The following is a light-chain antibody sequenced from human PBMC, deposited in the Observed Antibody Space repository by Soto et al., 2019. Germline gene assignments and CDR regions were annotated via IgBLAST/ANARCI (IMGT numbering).Light chain of an antibody. CDR1: SSDVGGYKY. CDR3: SSFPSAHTYV. Sequence: HSVLTQPGSVSGSPGQSITISCTGTSSDVGGYKYVSWYQQHPGKAPKLIIYEVTNRPSGVSNRFSGSKSGNTASLTISGLQDEDEATYYWSSFPSAHTYVLGTGTKVTV. CDR2: EVT. V-gene: IGLV2-14*03. J-gene: IGLJ1*01.